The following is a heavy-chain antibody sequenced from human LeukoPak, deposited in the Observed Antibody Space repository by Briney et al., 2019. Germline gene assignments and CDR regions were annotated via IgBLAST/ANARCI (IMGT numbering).Heavy chain of an antibody. CDR1: GFTLSSYE. D-gene: IGHD2-15*01. V-gene: IGHV3-48*03. Sequence: GGSLRLSCAASGFTLSSYEMNWVRQAPGKGLEWVSYISSSGSTIYYADSVKGRFTISRDNSKNTLFLQINSLRAEDTAVYYCAKNGDRGAFCSGGTCYPYYYYYMDVWGKGTTVTISS. J-gene: IGHJ6*03. CDR2: ISSSGSTI. CDR3: AKNGDRGAFCSGGTCYPYYYYYMDV.